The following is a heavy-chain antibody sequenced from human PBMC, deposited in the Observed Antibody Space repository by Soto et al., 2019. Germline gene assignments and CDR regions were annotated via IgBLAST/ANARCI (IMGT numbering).Heavy chain of an antibody. D-gene: IGHD3-22*01. CDR1: GASIRSYY. J-gene: IGHJ2*01. Sequence: QVQLRESGPGLVKSSETLSLTCTVSGASIRSYYWSWIRQPPGKGLEWIGYIYYSGGTNYNPSLKSRVTISLDTSKSQFSLKLSSVTAADTAVYYCARPWPTRNYDNSYFDLWGRGTLVTVSS. CDR2: IYYSGGT. V-gene: IGHV4-59*01. CDR3: ARPWPTRNYDNSYFDL.